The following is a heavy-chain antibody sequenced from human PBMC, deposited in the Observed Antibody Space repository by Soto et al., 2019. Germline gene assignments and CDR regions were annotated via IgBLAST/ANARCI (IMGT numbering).Heavy chain of an antibody. V-gene: IGHV3-30-3*01. J-gene: IGHJ5*02. Sequence: QVQLVESGGGVVQPGRSLRLSCAASGFTFSSYAMHWVRQAPGKGLEWVAVISYDGSNKYYADSVKGRFTISRDNSKNTLYLQMNSLRAEYTAVYYCAREAHYGSGRTNWFDPWGQGTLVTVSS. D-gene: IGHD3-10*01. CDR3: AREAHYGSGRTNWFDP. CDR1: GFTFSSYA. CDR2: ISYDGSNK.